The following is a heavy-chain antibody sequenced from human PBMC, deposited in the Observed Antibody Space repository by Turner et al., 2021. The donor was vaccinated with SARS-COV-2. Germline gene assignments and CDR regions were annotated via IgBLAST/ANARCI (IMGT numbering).Heavy chain of an antibody. CDR3: TKLSGHNYPMVGALDI. CDR2: IKSKGGGGTT. J-gene: IGHJ3*02. V-gene: IGHV3-15*01. D-gene: IGHD5-18*01. Sequence: EVQLVESGGGLVKPGGSLRLSCEALGTNFIGDWMSWVRQAPGKGLEWIGRIKSKGGGGTTDYAAPVRGRFTISRDDSRNTLYLQMDRLETEDTAVYYCTKLSGHNYPMVGALDIWGPGTLVTVSS. CDR1: GTNFIGDW.